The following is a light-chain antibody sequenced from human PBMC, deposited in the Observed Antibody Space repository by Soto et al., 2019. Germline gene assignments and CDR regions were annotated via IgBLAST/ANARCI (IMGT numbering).Light chain of an antibody. Sequence: DIKMTQSPSTLSASVGDRVTITCRASQSIDTWLAWYQQKPGKAPKLLIYAASTLQSGVPSRFSGSGSGTDFTLTISCLQSEDFATYYCQQYYRYPSTFGQGTRLEI. CDR2: AAS. CDR3: QQYYRYPST. J-gene: IGKJ5*01. V-gene: IGKV1-5*01. CDR1: QSIDTW.